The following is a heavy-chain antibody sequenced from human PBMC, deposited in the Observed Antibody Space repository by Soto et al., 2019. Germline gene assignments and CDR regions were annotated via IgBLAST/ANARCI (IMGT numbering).Heavy chain of an antibody. CDR1: GYTFTSYW. J-gene: IGHJ6*02. CDR2: IYPGDSDT. D-gene: IGHD6-13*01. Sequence: GESLKISCRGSGYTFTSYWIGWVRQMPGKGLECMGIIYPGDSDTRYSPSFQGQVTISADKSISTAYLQWSSLKASDTSLYYCARTAAAGKYYYGMDVWGQGTTVTVSS. V-gene: IGHV5-51*01. CDR3: ARTAAAGKYYYGMDV.